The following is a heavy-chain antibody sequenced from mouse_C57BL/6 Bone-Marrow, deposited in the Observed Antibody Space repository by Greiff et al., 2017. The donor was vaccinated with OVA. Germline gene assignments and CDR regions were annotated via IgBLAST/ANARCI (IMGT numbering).Heavy chain of an antibody. CDR2: ISSGSSTI. J-gene: IGHJ2*01. CDR3: AREGIYSLYFDY. CDR1: GFTFSDYG. D-gene: IGHD2-1*01. V-gene: IGHV5-17*01. Sequence: EVKLVESGGGLVKPGGSLKLSCAASGFTFSDYGMHWVRQAPEKGLEWVAYISSGSSTIYYADTVKGRFTISRDNAKNTLFLQMTSLRSEDTAMCYCAREGIYSLYFDYWGQGTTLTVSS.